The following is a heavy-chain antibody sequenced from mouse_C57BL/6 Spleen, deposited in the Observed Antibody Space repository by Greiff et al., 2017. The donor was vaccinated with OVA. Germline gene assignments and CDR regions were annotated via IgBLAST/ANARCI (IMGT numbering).Heavy chain of an antibody. CDR3: ATAQATH. CDR2: ISSGSSTI. V-gene: IGHV5-17*01. J-gene: IGHJ2*01. D-gene: IGHD3-2*02. CDR1: GFTFSDYG. Sequence: EVMLVESGGGLVKPGGSLKLSCAASGFTFSDYGMHWVRQAPEKGLEWVAYISSGSSTIYYADTVKGRFTISRDNAKNTLFLQMTSLRAEDTAMYYCATAQATHWGQGTTLTVSS.